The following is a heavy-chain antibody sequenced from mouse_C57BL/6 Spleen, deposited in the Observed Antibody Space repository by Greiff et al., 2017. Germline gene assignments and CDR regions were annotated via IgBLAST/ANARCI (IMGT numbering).Heavy chain of an antibody. D-gene: IGHD2-1*01. CDR2: IDPSDSET. CDR1: GYTFTSYW. J-gene: IGHJ4*01. V-gene: IGHV1-52*01. CDR3: ARFYYYAMDY. Sequence: QVHVKQPGAELVRPGSSVKLSCKASGYTFTSYWMHWVKQRPIQGLEWIGNIDPSDSETHYNQKFKDKATLTVDKSSSTAYMQLSSLTSEDSAVYYCARFYYYAMDYWGQGTSVTVSS.